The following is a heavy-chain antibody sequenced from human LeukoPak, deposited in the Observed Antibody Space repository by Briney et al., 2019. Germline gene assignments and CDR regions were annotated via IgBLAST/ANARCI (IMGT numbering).Heavy chain of an antibody. V-gene: IGHV4-39*07. Sequence: SETLSLTCTVSGGSISTNSYYWGWIRQPPGKGLEWIGEINHSGSTNYNPSLKSRVTISVDTSKNQFSLKLSSVTAADTAVYYCARVPVNIWENWFDPWGQGTLVTVSS. CDR1: GGSISTNSYY. D-gene: IGHD1-26*01. J-gene: IGHJ5*02. CDR3: ARVPVNIWENWFDP. CDR2: INHSGST.